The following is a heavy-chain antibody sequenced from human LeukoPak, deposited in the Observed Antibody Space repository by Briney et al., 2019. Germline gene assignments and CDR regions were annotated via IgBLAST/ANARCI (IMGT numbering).Heavy chain of an antibody. J-gene: IGHJ6*03. D-gene: IGHD1-7*01. CDR2: MNPNSGNT. V-gene: IGHV1-8*01. CDR1: GYTFTSYD. CDR3: ARVGWGWNYVGYYYYMDV. Sequence: ASVKVSCKASGYTFTSYDINWVRQATGQGLEWMGWMNPNSGNTGYAQKFQGRVTMTRNTSISTAYMELSGLRSEDTAVYYCARVGWGWNYVGYYYYMDVWGKGTTVTVSS.